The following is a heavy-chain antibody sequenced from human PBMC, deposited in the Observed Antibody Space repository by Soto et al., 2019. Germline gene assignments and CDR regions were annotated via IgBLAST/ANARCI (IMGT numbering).Heavy chain of an antibody. D-gene: IGHD1-26*01. CDR3: AKGGSYYAH. Sequence: QVQLVQSGAEVKRPGASVRVSCTASGSTHTIYFIHWLRQAPGQGLEWMGWFSSLSGGANYAQKFRGRVTMTRDTSTATSFMELTGLKSDDTAVYYCAKGGSYYAHWGQGSLVTVSS. CDR2: FSSLSGGA. J-gene: IGHJ4*02. CDR1: GSTHTIYF. V-gene: IGHV1-2*02.